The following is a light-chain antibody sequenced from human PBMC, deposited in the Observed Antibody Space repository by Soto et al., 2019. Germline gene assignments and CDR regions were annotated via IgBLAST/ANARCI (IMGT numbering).Light chain of an antibody. CDR1: QSVSSS. V-gene: IGKV3-15*01. CDR2: GAS. J-gene: IGKJ3*01. CDR3: QQYNNWRPFT. Sequence: EIVMTQSPATLSVSPGERVTLSCRASQSVSSSLAWYQQKPGQAPRLLIYGASTRATGIPARFSGSGSGTEFTLTISSLQSEDFAVYYCQQYNNWRPFTFGPGTKVDIK.